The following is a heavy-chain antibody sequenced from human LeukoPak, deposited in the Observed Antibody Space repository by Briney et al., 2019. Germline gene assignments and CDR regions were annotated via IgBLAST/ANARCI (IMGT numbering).Heavy chain of an antibody. V-gene: IGHV3-48*04. J-gene: IGHJ4*02. Sequence: GSLRLSCAASGFTFSTYWMNWVRQAPGKGREWVSYISSSGSTIYYADSVKGRFTISRDNAKNSLYLQMNSLRAEDTAVYYCARDNSEVVDYWGQGTLVTVSS. CDR1: GFTFSTYW. CDR2: ISSSGSTI. CDR3: ARDNSEVVDY. D-gene: IGHD2/OR15-2a*01.